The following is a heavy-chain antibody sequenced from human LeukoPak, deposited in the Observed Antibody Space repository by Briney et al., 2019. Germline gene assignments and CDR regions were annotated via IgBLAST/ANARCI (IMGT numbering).Heavy chain of an antibody. D-gene: IGHD3-22*01. V-gene: IGHV4-31*03. J-gene: IGHJ4*02. CDR3: ARGQNYYDSSGYTLDY. CDR2: IYYSGST. CDR1: GGSTTSNYY. Sequence: SETLSLTCTVSGGSTTSNYYWSWIRQPPGKGLEWIGYIYYSGSTYYNPSLKSRVTISVDTSKNQFSLKLSSVTAADTAVYYCARGQNYYDSSGYTLDYWGQGTLVTVSS.